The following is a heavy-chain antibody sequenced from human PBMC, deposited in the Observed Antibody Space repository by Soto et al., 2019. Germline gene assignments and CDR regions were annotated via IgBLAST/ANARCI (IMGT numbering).Heavy chain of an antibody. D-gene: IGHD3-3*01. Sequence: QVQLVQSGAEVKKPGSSVKVSCKASGGSLSYNVISWVRQVPGQGLEWMGGVIPFSGTTTYAQKFQDRVTITADESASSAHMELRSLTSEDTAVYYCASFSRGTWSGFTAVWGQGTPVAVSS. CDR1: GGSLSYNV. J-gene: IGHJ4*02. V-gene: IGHV1-69*12. CDR2: VIPFSGTT. CDR3: ASFSRGTWSGFTAV.